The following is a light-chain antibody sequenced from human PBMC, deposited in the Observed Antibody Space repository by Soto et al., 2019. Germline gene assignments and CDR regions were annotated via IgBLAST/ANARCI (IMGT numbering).Light chain of an antibody. CDR3: QQANSFPLT. V-gene: IGKV1-12*01. J-gene: IGKJ4*01. Sequence: DIQIPEFPSFFYASVGAIVTMTCRASQGISSWLAWYQQKLGKDHKLLIYAASSLQSGVPSRFSGSGSGTDFTLTISSLQPEDFATYYCQQANSFPLTGGGGT. CDR1: QGISSW. CDR2: AAS.